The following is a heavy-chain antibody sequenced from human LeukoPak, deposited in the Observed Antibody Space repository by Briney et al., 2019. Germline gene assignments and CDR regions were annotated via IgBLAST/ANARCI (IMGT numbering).Heavy chain of an antibody. V-gene: IGHV1-69*05. CDR2: IIPIFGTA. Sequence: SVKVSCKASGGTFSSYAISWVRQAPGQGLEWMGGIIPIFGTANCAQKFQGRVTITTDESTSTAYMELSSLRSEDTAVYYCARGYCSSTSCYEDYWGQGTLVTVSS. CDR3: ARGYCSSTSCYEDY. CDR1: GGTFSSYA. J-gene: IGHJ4*02. D-gene: IGHD2-2*01.